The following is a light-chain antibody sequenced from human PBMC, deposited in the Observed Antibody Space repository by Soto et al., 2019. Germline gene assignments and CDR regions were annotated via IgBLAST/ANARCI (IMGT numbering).Light chain of an antibody. J-gene: IGKJ1*01. Sequence: EIVLTQSPGTLSLSPGERATLSCGASQSVSSSHFALYQQKPCQAPRLLIYGASSRATGIPHRFSGSGSGTDFTLTINRLEPEDFAVYYCQQYVSSPPTFGQGTKVDI. CDR3: QQYVSSPPT. CDR1: QSVSSSH. V-gene: IGKV3-20*01. CDR2: GAS.